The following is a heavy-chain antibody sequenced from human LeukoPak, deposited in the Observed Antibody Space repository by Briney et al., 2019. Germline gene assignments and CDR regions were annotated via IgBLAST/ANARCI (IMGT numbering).Heavy chain of an antibody. D-gene: IGHD6-13*01. CDR1: GGSISSGSYY. CDR3: ASGDPAAAGQGGYYYCYMDV. CDR2: IYTSGST. Sequence: PSQTLSLTCTVSGGSISSGSYYWSWIRQPAGKGLEWIGRIYTSGSTNYNPSLKSRVTISVDTSKNQFSLKLSSVTAADTAVYYCASGDPAAAGQGGYYYCYMDVWGKGTTVTVSS. V-gene: IGHV4-61*02. J-gene: IGHJ6*03.